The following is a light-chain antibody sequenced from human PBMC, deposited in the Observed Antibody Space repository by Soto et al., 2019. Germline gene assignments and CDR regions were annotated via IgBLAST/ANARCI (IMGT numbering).Light chain of an antibody. CDR1: TGAVTNDNY. V-gene: IGLV7-43*01. J-gene: IGLJ2*01. CDR2: SAS. CDR3: LLYFGGAQV. Sequence: QAVVTQEPSLTVYPGGTVTLTCASSTGAVTNDNYPNWLQQKPGQAPRGLIYSASNRHSWTPARFSGSLLGGKAALTLSGVQPEDEGDYYCLLYFGGAQVFGGGTKVTVL.